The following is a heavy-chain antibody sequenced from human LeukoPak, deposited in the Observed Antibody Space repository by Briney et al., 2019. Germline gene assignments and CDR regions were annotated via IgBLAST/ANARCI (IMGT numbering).Heavy chain of an antibody. D-gene: IGHD4-17*01. CDR1: GYTFTSYG. CDR3: ARPSLPSTVTTAFDY. CDR2: ISAYNGNT. Sequence: ASVKVSCKASGYTFTSYGISWVRQAPGQGREWMGWISAYNGNTNYAQKLQGRVTMTTDTSTSTAYMELRSLRSDDTAVYYCARPSLPSTVTTAFDYWGQGTLVTVSS. J-gene: IGHJ4*02. V-gene: IGHV1-18*01.